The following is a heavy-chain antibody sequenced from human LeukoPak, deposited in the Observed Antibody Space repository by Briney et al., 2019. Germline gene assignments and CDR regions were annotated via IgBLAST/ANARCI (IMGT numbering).Heavy chain of an antibody. CDR3: ARIAAAGTGYYFDY. Sequence: PSETLSLTCTVSGGSISSYYWSWIRQPAGKGLEWIGRIYTSGSTNYNPSLKSRVTMSVDTSKNQFSLKLSSVTAADTAVYYCARIAAAGTGYYFDYWGQGTLVTVSS. CDR2: IYTSGST. CDR1: GGSISSYY. V-gene: IGHV4-4*07. D-gene: IGHD6-13*01. J-gene: IGHJ4*02.